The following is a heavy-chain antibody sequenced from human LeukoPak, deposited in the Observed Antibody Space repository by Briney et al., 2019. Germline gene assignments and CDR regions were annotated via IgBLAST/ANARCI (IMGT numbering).Heavy chain of an antibody. J-gene: IGHJ1*01. Sequence: SETLSLTCTVSGGSISSYYWSWIRQPPGKGLEWIGYIYTGGSTNYNPSLKSRVTIPVDTSKNQFSLKLSAVAAADTAVYYCARGRLYFQRWGQGTLVTVSS. CDR1: GGSISSYY. CDR2: IYTGGST. CDR3: ARGRLYFQR. V-gene: IGHV4-4*09.